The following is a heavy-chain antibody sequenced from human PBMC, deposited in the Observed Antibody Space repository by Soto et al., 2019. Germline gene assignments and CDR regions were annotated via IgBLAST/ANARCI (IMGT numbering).Heavy chain of an antibody. Sequence: GGSLRLSCTASGFTFGDYAMSWFRQAPGKGLEWVGFIRSKAYGGTTEYAASVKGRFTISRGDSKSIAYLQMNSLKTEDTAVYYCTRDRRGWQQLAAFDYWGQGTLVTVSS. J-gene: IGHJ4*02. CDR3: TRDRRGWQQLAAFDY. CDR1: GFTFGDYA. CDR2: IRSKAYGGTT. V-gene: IGHV3-49*03. D-gene: IGHD6-13*01.